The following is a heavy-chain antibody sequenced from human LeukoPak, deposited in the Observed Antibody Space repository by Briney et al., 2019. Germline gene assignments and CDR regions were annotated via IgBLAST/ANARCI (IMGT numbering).Heavy chain of an antibody. J-gene: IGHJ4*02. CDR3: ARVRSSVWDFDC. CDR2: IRSCSTDT. Sequence: GGSLRLSCAASGFTFSDYNMNWVRQAPGKGLEWVSSIRSCSTDTYADSVKGRFTISRDNAKNSLYLQMNSLRAEDTAVYFCARVRSSVWDFDCWGQGTLVTVSS. CDR1: GFTFSDYN. D-gene: IGHD5/OR15-5a*01. V-gene: IGHV3-21*01.